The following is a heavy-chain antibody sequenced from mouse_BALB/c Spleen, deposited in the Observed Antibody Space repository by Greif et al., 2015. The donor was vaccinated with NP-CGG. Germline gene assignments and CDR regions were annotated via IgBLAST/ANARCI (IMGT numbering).Heavy chain of an antibody. CDR1: GYTFTDYA. CDR3: AREGTARARRPYYAMDY. V-gene: IGHV1S137*01. Sequence: QVQLQQSGAELVRPGVSVKISCKGSGYTFTDYAMHWVKQSHAKSLEWIGVISTYYGDASYNQRFKGKATMTVDKSSSTAYMELARLTSEDSAIYYCAREGTARARRPYYAMDYWGQGTSVTVSS. J-gene: IGHJ4*01. D-gene: IGHD3-2*01. CDR2: ISTYYGDA.